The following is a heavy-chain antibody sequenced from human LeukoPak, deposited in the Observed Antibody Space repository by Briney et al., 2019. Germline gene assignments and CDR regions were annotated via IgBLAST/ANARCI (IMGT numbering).Heavy chain of an antibody. V-gene: IGHV1-18*01. J-gene: IGHJ5*02. CDR3: ARAFLWFGESSFDP. Sequence: ASVKVSCKASGYTFTSYGISWVRQAPGQGLEWMGWISAYNGNTNYVQKLQGRVTMTTDTSTSTAYMELRSLRSDDTAVYYCARAFLWFGESSFDPWGQGTLVTVSS. CDR1: GYTFTSYG. CDR2: ISAYNGNT. D-gene: IGHD3-10*01.